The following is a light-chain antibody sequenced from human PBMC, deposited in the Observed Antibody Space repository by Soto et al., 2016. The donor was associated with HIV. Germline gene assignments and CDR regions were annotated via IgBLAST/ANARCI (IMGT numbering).Light chain of an antibody. Sequence: SYVLTQPLSVSVAPGKTAKISCEGDNIGIKPVHWYQQKPGQAPVLVVHDNEDRPSGIPERFSGSNSGNTATLTISRVEAGDEAAYYCRVWHASDSQRVFGGGAELTVL. CDR1: NIGIKP. CDR3: RVWHASDSQRV. J-gene: IGLJ2*01. CDR2: DNE. V-gene: IGLV3-21*03.